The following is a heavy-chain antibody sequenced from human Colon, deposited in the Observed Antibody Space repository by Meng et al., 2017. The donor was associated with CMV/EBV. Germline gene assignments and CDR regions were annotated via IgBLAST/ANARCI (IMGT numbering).Heavy chain of an antibody. CDR3: TSTGVAGAGEH. V-gene: IGHV3-7*01. CDR2: IKSDGSEE. J-gene: IGHJ4*02. Sequence: GGSLRLSCAASGFTFSNYWMSWVRQAPGKGLEWVANIKSDGSEEYYVDSVKGRFTISRDNAKNSQYLQMNSLRAEDTAVYYCTSTGVAGAGEHWGQGTLVTVSS. D-gene: IGHD6-13*01. CDR1: GFTFSNYW.